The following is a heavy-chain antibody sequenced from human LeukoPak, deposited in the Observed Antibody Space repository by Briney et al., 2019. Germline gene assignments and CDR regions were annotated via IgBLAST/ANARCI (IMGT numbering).Heavy chain of an antibody. D-gene: IGHD1-26*01. CDR3: AKGGKWDVTPFDY. J-gene: IGHJ4*02. CDR1: GFTFTSYS. V-gene: IGHV3-23*01. Sequence: GGSLRPSCAASGFTFTSYSMNWVRQAPGKGLEWVSTIGGGGGSTYYADSVKGRFTISRDNSKNTLYLQVNSLRAEDTAVYYCAKGGKWDVTPFDYWGQGTLVTVSS. CDR2: IGGGGGST.